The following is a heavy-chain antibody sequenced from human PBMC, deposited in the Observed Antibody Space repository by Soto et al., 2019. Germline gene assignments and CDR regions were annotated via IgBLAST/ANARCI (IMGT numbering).Heavy chain of an antibody. CDR2: INAGNGNT. CDR1: GYTFTSYA. D-gene: IGHD6-19*01. Sequence: GASVKVSCKASGYTFTSYAMNWVRQAPGQRLEWMGWINAGNGNTKYSQKFQGRVTITRDTSASTAYMELSSLRSEDTAVYYCARGIIAVAGTVAFYIWGQGTMVT. J-gene: IGHJ3*02. V-gene: IGHV1-3*01. CDR3: ARGIIAVAGTVAFYI.